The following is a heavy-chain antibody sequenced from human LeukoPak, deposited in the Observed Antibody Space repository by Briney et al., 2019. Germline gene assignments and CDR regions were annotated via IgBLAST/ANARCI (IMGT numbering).Heavy chain of an antibody. CDR1: GGSISSGSYY. CDR3: ARERRQLVSSQLKYFQH. D-gene: IGHD6-13*01. CDR2: IYTSGST. Sequence: SETLSLTCTVSGGSISSGSYYWSWIRQSAGKGLEWIGRIYTSGSTNYNPSLKSRVTISVDTSKNQFSLKLSSVTAADTAVYYCARERRQLVSSQLKYFQHWGQGTLVTVSS. J-gene: IGHJ1*01. V-gene: IGHV4-61*02.